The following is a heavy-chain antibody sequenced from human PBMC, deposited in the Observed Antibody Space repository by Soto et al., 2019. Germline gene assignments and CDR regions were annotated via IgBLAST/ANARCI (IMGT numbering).Heavy chain of an antibody. J-gene: IGHJ4*02. Sequence: GGSLRLSCAASGITLSSYAMSWVRQAPGKGPEWVSGISASGGSTSYAVSVKGRFTISRDNSKNTLYLQMNSLRADDTAVYHCAKGQNSGTYRFYFDYWGQGALVTVSS. CDR2: ISASGGST. V-gene: IGHV3-23*01. CDR3: AKGQNSGTYRFYFDY. D-gene: IGHD1-26*01. CDR1: GITLSSYA.